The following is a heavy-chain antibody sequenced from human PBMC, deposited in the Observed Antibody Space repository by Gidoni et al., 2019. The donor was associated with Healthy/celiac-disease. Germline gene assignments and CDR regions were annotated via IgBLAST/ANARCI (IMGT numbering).Heavy chain of an antibody. CDR2: ISGSGGST. V-gene: IGHV3-23*01. Sequence: EVQLLESGGGLVQPGGSLRLSCAASGFTFSSYAMSWVRQAPGKGLEWVSAISGSGGSTYYADSVKGRFTISRDNSKNTLYLQMNSLRAEDTAVYYCAKDRVGGWYFHRWFDPWGQGTLVTVSS. CDR1: GFTFSSYA. D-gene: IGHD6-19*01. J-gene: IGHJ5*02. CDR3: AKDRVGGWYFHRWFDP.